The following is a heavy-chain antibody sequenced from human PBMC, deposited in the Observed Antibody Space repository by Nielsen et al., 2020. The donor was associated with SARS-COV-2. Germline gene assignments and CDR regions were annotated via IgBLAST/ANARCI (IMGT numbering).Heavy chain of an antibody. Sequence: GESLKISCAASGFTFSSYAMSWVRQAPGKGLEWVSAISGSGGSTYYADSAKGRFTISRDNSKNTLYLQMNSLRAEDTAVYYCAKERTSGYYESRDAFDIWGQGTMVTVSS. CDR2: ISGSGGST. D-gene: IGHD3-3*01. CDR1: GFTFSSYA. V-gene: IGHV3-23*01. J-gene: IGHJ3*02. CDR3: AKERTSGYYESRDAFDI.